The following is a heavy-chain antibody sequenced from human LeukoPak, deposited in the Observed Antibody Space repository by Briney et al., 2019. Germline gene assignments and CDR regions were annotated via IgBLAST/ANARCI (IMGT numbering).Heavy chain of an antibody. V-gene: IGHV1-2*02. CDR2: INPNSGDT. CDR3: ARPGGVVTNFYDNWFDP. D-gene: IGHD4-23*01. J-gene: IGHJ5*01. Sequence: ASVNVSCKASGYTFTGYYMHWVRQAPGQGLERMGWINPNSGDTNYAQNFQGRVTMTRDTSISTAYMELSRLRSDDTAVYYCARPGGVVTNFYDNWFDPWGQGTLVTVSS. CDR1: GYTFTGYY.